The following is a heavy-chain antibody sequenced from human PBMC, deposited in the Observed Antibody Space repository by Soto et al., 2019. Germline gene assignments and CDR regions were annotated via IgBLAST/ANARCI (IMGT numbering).Heavy chain of an antibody. CDR2: IYSGGST. V-gene: IGHV3-53*01. CDR3: TRETVAGIAGLDY. D-gene: IGHD1-20*01. J-gene: IGHJ4*02. CDR1: GFTVSSNY. Sequence: GGSLRLSCAASGFTVSSNYMSWVRQAPGKGLEWVSVIYSGGSTYYADSVKGRFTISRDNSKNALYLQMNSLRVDDTALYYCTRETVAGIAGLDYWGPGTLVTVSS.